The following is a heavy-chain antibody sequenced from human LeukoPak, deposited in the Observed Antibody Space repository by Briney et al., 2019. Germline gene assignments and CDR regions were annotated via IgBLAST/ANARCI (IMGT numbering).Heavy chain of an antibody. J-gene: IGHJ6*02. Sequence: SVTVSCXXXGYTFXSYYMHWVRQAPGQGLEWMGIINPSGGSTSYAQKFQGRVTMTRDTSTSTVYMELSSLRSEDTAVYYCARELYSSSWYPPYYYYGMDVWGQGTAVTVSS. CDR2: INPSGGST. CDR1: GYTFXSYY. CDR3: ARELYSSSWYPPYYYYGMDV. V-gene: IGHV1-46*01. D-gene: IGHD6-13*01.